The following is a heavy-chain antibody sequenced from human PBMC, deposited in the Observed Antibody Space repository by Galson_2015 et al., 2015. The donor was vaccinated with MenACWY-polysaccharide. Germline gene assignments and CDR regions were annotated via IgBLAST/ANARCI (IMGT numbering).Heavy chain of an antibody. J-gene: IGHJ6*03. Sequence: SLRLSCAASGFSFHNYAIHWVRQVPGKGLDWVTLISDDGTKKYYADSVKGRFTISRDNSKRMVYLEMNRLRPEDTAVYSCARDAFSNQTCVNYYQYYMDVWGKGTTVAV. D-gene: IGHD6-13*01. CDR1: GFSFHNYA. CDR3: ARDAFSNQTCVNYYQYYMDV. V-gene: IGHV3-30*04. CDR2: ISDDGTKK.